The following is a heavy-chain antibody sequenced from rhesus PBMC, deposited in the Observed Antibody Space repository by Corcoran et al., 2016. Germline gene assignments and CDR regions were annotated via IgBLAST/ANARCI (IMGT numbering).Heavy chain of an antibody. Sequence: QVQLQESGPGLVKPSETLSLTCAVSGGSISGGYDWSWIRQPPGKGLGGVGGIGYIDGRSGSTNYNPSLKSRVTISKDTSKNQFSLKLSSVTAADTAVYYCARPQSGSSHYFDYWGQGVLVTVSS. J-gene: IGHJ4*01. CDR2: IDGRSGST. D-gene: IGHD1-1*01. CDR1: GGSISGGYD. CDR3: ARPQSGSSHYFDY. V-gene: IGHV4-76*01.